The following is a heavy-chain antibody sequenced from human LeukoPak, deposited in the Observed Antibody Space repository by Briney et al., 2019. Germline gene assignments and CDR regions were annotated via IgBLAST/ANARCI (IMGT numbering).Heavy chain of an antibody. CDR1: GYTFTSNY. CDR3: ARDQKGFDY. J-gene: IGHJ4*02. Sequence: GASVKVSCKASGYTFTSNYIHWVRQAPGQGLEWMGMIYPRDGSTSYAQKFQGRVTVTRDTSTSTVHMELSGLRSEDTAVYYCARDQKGFDYWGQGTLVTVSS. CDR2: IYPRDGST. V-gene: IGHV1-46*01.